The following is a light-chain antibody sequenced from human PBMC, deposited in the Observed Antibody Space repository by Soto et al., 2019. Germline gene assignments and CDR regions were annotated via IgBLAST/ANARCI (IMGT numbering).Light chain of an antibody. J-gene: IGLJ2*01. CDR1: SSDVGGYNY. Sequence: QSALTQPASVSGSPGQSITISCTGTSSDVGGYNYVSWYQQHPGKAPKLMIYDVSNRLSGVSNRFSGSKSGNTASLTISGLQAEDEADYYCSSYTTSGSLVFGGGTQLTVL. CDR2: DVS. CDR3: SSYTTSGSLV. V-gene: IGLV2-14*01.